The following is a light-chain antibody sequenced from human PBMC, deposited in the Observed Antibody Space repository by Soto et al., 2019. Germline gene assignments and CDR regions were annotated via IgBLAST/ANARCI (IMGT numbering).Light chain of an antibody. J-gene: IGKJ1*01. Sequence: DIQMTQSPSSLSASVGDRVTITCRASQTITSDLNWYQQRPGKAPKLLIYAASNLQSGVPSRFSGSGSGTDFTFIISSLQPEDSATYYCQQTYSTPEWTFGQGTKV. CDR1: QTITSD. CDR2: AAS. V-gene: IGKV1-39*01. CDR3: QQTYSTPEWT.